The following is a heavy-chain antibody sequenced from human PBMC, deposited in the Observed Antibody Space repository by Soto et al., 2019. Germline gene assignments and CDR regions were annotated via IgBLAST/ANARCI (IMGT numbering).Heavy chain of an antibody. CDR3: AKNYCSDGSCYGYFDY. J-gene: IGHJ4*02. D-gene: IGHD2-15*01. CDR1: GASISSYY. V-gene: IGHV4-59*01. CDR2: IYYSGST. Sequence: SETLSLTCTVSGASISSYYWTWIRQPPGMGLEWIGHIYYSGSTTSGSTDYNASLKSRVTISLDTSKNHFSLKLSSVTAADTAVYYCAKNYCSDGSCYGYFDYWGQGTLVTVSS.